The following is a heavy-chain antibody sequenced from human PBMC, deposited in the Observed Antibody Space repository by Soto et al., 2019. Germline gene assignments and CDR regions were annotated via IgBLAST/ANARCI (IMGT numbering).Heavy chain of an antibody. D-gene: IGHD3-16*01. Sequence: EVQLVESGGGVVRPGGSLRLSCAASGFTFDEYGMHWVRQVPGKGLEWVSGINWNGGSTGYADSVKGRSTISRDNAKNALYLQMNSLRAEDTVLDYCARDKGSKFGGVLVGDAVDIWGQGTMVTVSS. CDR1: GFTFDEYG. V-gene: IGHV3-20*04. J-gene: IGHJ3*02. CDR3: ARDKGSKFGGVLVGDAVDI. CDR2: INWNGGST.